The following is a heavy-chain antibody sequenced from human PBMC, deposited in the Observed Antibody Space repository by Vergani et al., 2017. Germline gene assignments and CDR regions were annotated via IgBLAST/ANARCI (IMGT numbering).Heavy chain of an antibody. CDR3: ARDHPVGGMDV. Sequence: QLQLQESGPGLVKPSETLSLTCTVSGGSISSGGYYWSWIRQHPGKGLEWIGYIYYSGSTYYNPSLKSRVTISVDTSKNQFSLKLSSVTAADTAVYYCARDHPVGGMDVWGQGTTVTVSS. J-gene: IGHJ6*02. CDR2: IYYSGST. V-gene: IGHV4-31*03. CDR1: GGSISSGGYY.